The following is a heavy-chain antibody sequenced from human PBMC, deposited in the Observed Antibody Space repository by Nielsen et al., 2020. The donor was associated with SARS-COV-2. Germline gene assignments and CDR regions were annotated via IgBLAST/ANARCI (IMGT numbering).Heavy chain of an antibody. D-gene: IGHD6-19*01. V-gene: IGHV4-34*01. CDR3: ARLSIAVYYYGMDV. CDR1: GGSISSYY. J-gene: IGHJ6*02. Sequence: SETLSLTCTVSGGSISSYYWSWIRQPPGKGLEWIGEINHSGSTNYNPSLKSRVTISVDTSKNQFSLKLSSVTAADTAVYYCARLSIAVYYYGMDVWGQGTTVTVSS. CDR2: INHSGST.